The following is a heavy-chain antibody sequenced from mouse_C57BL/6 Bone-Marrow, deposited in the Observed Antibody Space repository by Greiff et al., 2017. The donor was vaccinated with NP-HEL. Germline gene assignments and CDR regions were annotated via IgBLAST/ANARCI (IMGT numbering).Heavy chain of an antibody. CDR3: ARSWSNYDY. D-gene: IGHD2-5*01. CDR1: GYTFTDYY. Sequence: VQLQQSGPVLVKPGASVKMSCKASGYTFTDYYMNWVKQSHGKSLEWIGVINPYNGGTSYNQKFKGKATLTVDKSSSTAYMELNSLTSEDSAVYYCARSWSNYDYWGQGTTLTVSS. V-gene: IGHV1-19*01. CDR2: INPYNGGT. J-gene: IGHJ2*01.